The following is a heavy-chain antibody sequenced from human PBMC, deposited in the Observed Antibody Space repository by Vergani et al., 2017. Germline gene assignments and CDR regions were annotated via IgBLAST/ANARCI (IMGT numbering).Heavy chain of an antibody. CDR3: ARDPVIVVVPAAPYYYFYYGMDV. Sequence: QVQLVQSGAEVKKPGASVKVSCKASGYTFTSYGISWVRQAPGQGLECMGWISAYNGNTNYAQNLQGRVTMTTDTSTSTAYMELRSLRSDDSAVYYCARDPVIVVVPAAPYYYFYYGMDVWGQGTTVTVSS. CDR2: ISAYNGNT. CDR1: GYTFTSYG. J-gene: IGHJ6*02. D-gene: IGHD2-2*01. V-gene: IGHV1-18*04.